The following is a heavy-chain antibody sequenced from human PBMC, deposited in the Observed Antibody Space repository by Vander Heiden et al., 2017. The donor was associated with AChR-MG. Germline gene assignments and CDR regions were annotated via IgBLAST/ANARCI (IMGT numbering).Heavy chain of an antibody. Sequence: EVQLVDSGGRLVQPGGSLRLSCAPSGFTSTTYWLHWVRQGPGKGLVWVSRINTDGSSTSYADSGKGRFTISRDNAKNTLYLQMNSLRAEDTALYYCARSSTVVPAAMRFWGQGTLLTVSS. D-gene: IGHD2-2*01. CDR2: INTDGSST. CDR3: ARSSTVVPAAMRF. CDR1: GFTSTTYW. J-gene: IGHJ4*02. V-gene: IGHV3-74*01.